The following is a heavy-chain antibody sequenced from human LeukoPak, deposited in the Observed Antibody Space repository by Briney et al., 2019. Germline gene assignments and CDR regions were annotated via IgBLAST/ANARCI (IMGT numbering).Heavy chain of an antibody. CDR2: ITASGGST. D-gene: IGHD6-13*01. V-gene: IGHV3-23*01. Sequence: PGGSLRLSCAASGFTFTSYSMSRVRQAPGKGLEWVSAITASGGSTYYADSVKGRFTISRDNSKNTLYLQMDSLRAEDTALYYCAKHAARGTFDYWGQGTLVTVSS. CDR3: AKHAARGTFDY. CDR1: GFTFTSYS. J-gene: IGHJ4*02.